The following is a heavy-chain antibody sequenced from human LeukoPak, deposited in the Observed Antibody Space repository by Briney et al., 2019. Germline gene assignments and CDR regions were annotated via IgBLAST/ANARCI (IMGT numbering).Heavy chain of an antibody. J-gene: IGHJ4*02. V-gene: IGHV3-30*02. Sequence: GGSLRLSCAASGFTFSSYGMHWVRQAPGKGLEWVAFIRYDGSNKYYADSVKGRFTISRDNSKNTLYLQMNSLRAEDTAVYYCAKDSIAARPRYFDYWGQGTLVTVSS. CDR2: IRYDGSNK. CDR3: AKDSIAARPRYFDY. D-gene: IGHD6-6*01. CDR1: GFTFSSYG.